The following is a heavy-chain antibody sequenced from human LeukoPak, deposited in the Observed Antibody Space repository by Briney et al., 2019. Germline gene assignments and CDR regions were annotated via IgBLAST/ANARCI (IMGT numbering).Heavy chain of an antibody. CDR1: GFTFSSYA. CDR3: AKAGGIYGDYGDYFDY. V-gene: IGHV3-30-3*01. D-gene: IGHD4-17*01. J-gene: IGHJ4*02. Sequence: GRSLRLSCAASGFTFSSYAMHWVRQAPGKGLEWVAVISYDGSNKYYADSVKGRFTISRDNSKNTLYLQMNSLRAEDTAVYYCAKAGGIYGDYGDYFDYWGQGTLVTVSS. CDR2: ISYDGSNK.